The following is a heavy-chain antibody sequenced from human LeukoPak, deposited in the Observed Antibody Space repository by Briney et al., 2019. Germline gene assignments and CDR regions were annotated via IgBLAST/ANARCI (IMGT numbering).Heavy chain of an antibody. CDR2: ISYDGSNK. V-gene: IGHV3-30-3*01. CDR1: GFTFSSYA. CDR3: AREAPVGATHFDY. J-gene: IGHJ4*02. Sequence: PGGSLRLSCAASGFTFSSYAMHWVRQAPGKGLEWVAVISYDGSNKYYADSVKGRFTISRDNSKNTLYLQMNSLRAEDTAVYYCAREAPVGATHFDYWGQGTLVTVSS. D-gene: IGHD1-26*01.